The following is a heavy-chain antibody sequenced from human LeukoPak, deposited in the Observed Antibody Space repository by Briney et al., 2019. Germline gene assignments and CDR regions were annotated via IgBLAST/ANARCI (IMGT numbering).Heavy chain of an antibody. J-gene: IGHJ5*02. Sequence: PSETLSLTCTVSGGSISSSSYYWGWIRQPPGKGLEWIGSIYYSGSTYYNPSLKSRVTISVDTSKNQFSLKLSSVTAADTAVYYCASGGSSWYLRWFDPWGQGTLVTVSS. CDR2: IYYSGST. D-gene: IGHD6-13*01. CDR3: ASGGSSWYLRWFDP. V-gene: IGHV4-39*07. CDR1: GGSISSSSYY.